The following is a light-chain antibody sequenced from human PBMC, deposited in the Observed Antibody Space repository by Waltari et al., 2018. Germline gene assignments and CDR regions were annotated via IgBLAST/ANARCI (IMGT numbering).Light chain of an antibody. J-gene: IGKJ3*01. CDR3: MQGTHWPFT. V-gene: IGKV2-30*01. CDR1: QSLVYSDGNTY. CDR2: KVS. Sequence: DVVVTQSPLSLPVTLGKPASTACRSSQSLVYSDGNTYLYWFRQRPGPSPSRLIFKVSNRDSGVPDRLSGSGSGTDFTLKISRVEAEEVGVYYCMQGTHWPFTFGPGTKVDIK.